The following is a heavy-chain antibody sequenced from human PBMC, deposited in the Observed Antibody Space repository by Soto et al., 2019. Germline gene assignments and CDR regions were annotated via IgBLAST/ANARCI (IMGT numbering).Heavy chain of an antibody. D-gene: IGHD2-15*01. J-gene: IGHJ6*02. V-gene: IGHV1-18*01. CDR2: ISAYNGNT. CDR1: GYTFTSYG. Sequence: QVQLVQSGAEVKKPGASVKVSCKASGYTFTSYGISWVRQAPGQGLEWMGWISAYNGNTNYAQKLQGRVTMTTDTSTSTAYMELRSLRSDDTAVYYCAVAQATVYYYYYGRDVWGQGTTVTVSS. CDR3: AVAQATVYYYYYGRDV.